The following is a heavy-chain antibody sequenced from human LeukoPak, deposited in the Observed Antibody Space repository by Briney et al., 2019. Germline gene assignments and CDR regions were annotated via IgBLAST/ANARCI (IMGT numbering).Heavy chain of an antibody. V-gene: IGHV6-1*01. CDR2: TYNRSKWYN. Sequence: SQTLSLTCAISGDSVSSSRATWNWIRQSPLRGLEWLGRTYNRSKWYNDYAVSVRSRITINPDTSKNQFSLQLNSVTPEDTAVYYCARGSSGWTLDYWGQGTLVTVSS. CDR3: ARGSSGWTLDY. D-gene: IGHD6-19*01. J-gene: IGHJ4*02. CDR1: GDSVSSSRAT.